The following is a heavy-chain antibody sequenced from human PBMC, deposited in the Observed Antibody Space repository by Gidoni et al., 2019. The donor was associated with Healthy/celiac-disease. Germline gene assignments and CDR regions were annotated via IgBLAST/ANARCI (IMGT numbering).Heavy chain of an antibody. D-gene: IGHD4-17*01. CDR2: ISPILGIA. Sequence: QVQLVQSGAEVHEHGYSVKVSCKAYGGPFSSYALSWVRQDHGQGLEWMGRISPILGIANDAQKFQGRVTITADKYTSTAYIELSSLRSEDTAVYYCARRTTVYAFDILGQVTMVTVSS. CDR1: GGPFSSYA. V-gene: IGHV1-69*09. J-gene: IGHJ3*02. CDR3: ARRTTVYAFDI.